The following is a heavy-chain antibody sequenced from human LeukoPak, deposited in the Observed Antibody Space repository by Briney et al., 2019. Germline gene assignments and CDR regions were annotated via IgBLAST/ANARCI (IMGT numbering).Heavy chain of an antibody. V-gene: IGHV4-59*01. CDR3: AREGGKQWLVREDYFDY. CDR1: GGSISSYY. CDR2: IYYSGST. D-gene: IGHD6-19*01. Sequence: PSETLSLTCTVSGGSISSYYWSWIRQPPGKGLEWIGYIYYSGSTNYNPSLKSRVTISVDTSKNQFSLKLSSVTAADTAVYYCAREGGKQWLVREDYFDYWGQGTLVTVSS. J-gene: IGHJ4*02.